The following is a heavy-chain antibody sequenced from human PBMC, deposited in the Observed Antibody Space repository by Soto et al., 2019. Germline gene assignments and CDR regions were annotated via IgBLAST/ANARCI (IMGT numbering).Heavy chain of an antibody. CDR1: GFTFSSYG. J-gene: IGHJ6*03. CDR2: IWYDGSNK. V-gene: IGHV3-33*01. D-gene: IGHD6-13*01. Sequence: SLRLSCAASGFTFSSYGMHWVRQAPGKGLEWVAVIWYDGSNKYYADSVKGRFTISRDNSKNTLYLQMNSLRAEDTAVYYCARAIAAAGPPPPYYYYMDVWGKGT. CDR3: ARAIAAAGPPPPYYYYMDV.